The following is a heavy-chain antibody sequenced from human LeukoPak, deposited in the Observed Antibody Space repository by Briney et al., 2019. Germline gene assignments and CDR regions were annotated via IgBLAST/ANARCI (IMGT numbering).Heavy chain of an antibody. CDR2: IIPIFGTA. CDR1: GGTFSSYA. V-gene: IGHV1-69*05. CDR3: ARTPRHRRYFDY. Sequence: ASVKVSCKASGGTFSSYAISWVRQAPGQGLEWMGRIIPIFGTANYAQKFQGGVTITTDESTSTAYMELSSLRSEDTAVYYCARTPRHRRYFDYWGQGTLVTVSS. J-gene: IGHJ4*02.